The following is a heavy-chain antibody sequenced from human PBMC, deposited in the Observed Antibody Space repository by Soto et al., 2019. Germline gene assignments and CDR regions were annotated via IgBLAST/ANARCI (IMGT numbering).Heavy chain of an antibody. V-gene: IGHV3-49*03. CDR1: GFTFGDYT. D-gene: IGHD2-15*01. Sequence: GESLKISCTTSGFTFGDYTMSWFRQAPGKGLEWLSFIRSKPFGETTEYAASVKGRFSISRDDSKNIVYLQMNSLKTEDTAVYYCGRDRGYCRGGSCSSQNWFDYWGQGTLVTVSS. CDR3: GRDRGYCRGGSCSSQNWFDY. J-gene: IGHJ5*01. CDR2: IRSKPFGETT.